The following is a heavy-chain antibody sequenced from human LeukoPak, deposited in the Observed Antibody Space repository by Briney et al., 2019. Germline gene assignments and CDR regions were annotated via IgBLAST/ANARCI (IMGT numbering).Heavy chain of an antibody. V-gene: IGHV4-38-2*02. CDR3: ARGQSYYDFWSGYYLPYNWFDP. Sequence: MSSETLSLTCTVSGYSISSDYYWGWIRQPPGKGLEWIGSIYHSGSTYYNPSLKSRVTISVDTSKNQFSLKLSSVTAADTAVYYCARGQSYYDFWSGYYLPYNWFDPWGQGTLVTVSS. CDR2: IYHSGST. D-gene: IGHD3-3*01. J-gene: IGHJ5*02. CDR1: GYSISSDYY.